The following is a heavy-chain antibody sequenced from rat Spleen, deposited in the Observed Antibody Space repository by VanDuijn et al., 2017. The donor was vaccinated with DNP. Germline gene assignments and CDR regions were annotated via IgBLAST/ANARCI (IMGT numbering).Heavy chain of an antibody. J-gene: IGHJ2*01. CDR3: ASSILRGY. D-gene: IGHD1-6*01. V-gene: IGHV5-25*01. Sequence: EVQLVESGGDLVQPGRSLKLSCAASGFTFSDYNMAWVRQGPTKGLEWVAAVSPGGHNIYYRDSVKGRFTISRDNAKSSLYLQMDSLRSEDTATYYCASSILRGYWGQGVTVTVSS. CDR1: GFTFSDYN. CDR2: VSPGGHNI.